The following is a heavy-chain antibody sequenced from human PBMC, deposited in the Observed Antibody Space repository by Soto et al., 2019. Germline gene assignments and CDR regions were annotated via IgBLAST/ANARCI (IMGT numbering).Heavy chain of an antibody. J-gene: IGHJ6*02. CDR3: ARDSISNLAAYYYGMDV. CDR1: GGTFSSYA. Sequence: QVQLVQSGAEVKKPGSSVKVSCKASGGTFSSYAISWVRQAPGPGLEWMGGIIPIFGTANYAQKFQGRVTITADNSTSTAARELSSLRSEDTAVYYCARDSISNLAAYYYGMDVWGQGTTVTVAS. V-gene: IGHV1-69*06. CDR2: IIPIFGTA. D-gene: IGHD3-9*01.